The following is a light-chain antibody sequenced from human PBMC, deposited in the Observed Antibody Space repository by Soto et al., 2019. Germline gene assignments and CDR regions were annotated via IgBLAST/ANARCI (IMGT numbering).Light chain of an antibody. J-gene: IGKJ3*01. CDR1: QSINVW. V-gene: IGKV1-5*03. CDR3: QQYNSDFSFT. CDR2: MAS. Sequence: DIQMTQSPSTLSASVGDRVTITCRASQSINVWLAWYQQKPGTAPKVLIYMASSLATGVPSRFSGSGSGTEFTLTISGLQPDDIATYYCQQYNSDFSFTFGPGTKVDIK.